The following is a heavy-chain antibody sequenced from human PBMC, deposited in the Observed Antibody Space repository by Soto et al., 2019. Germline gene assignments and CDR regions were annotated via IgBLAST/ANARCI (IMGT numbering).Heavy chain of an antibody. CDR1: GFTFSSYA. D-gene: IGHD6-13*01. J-gene: IGHJ6*01. CDR2: ISYDGSNK. V-gene: IGHV3-30-3*01. Sequence: QVQLVESGGGVVQPGRSLRLSCAASGFTFSSYAMHWVRQAPGKGLEWVAVISYDGSNKYYADSVKGRFTISRDNSKNTLYLQMNSLRAEDTAVYYCARETAAGVYYYYGMDVW. CDR3: ARETAAGVYYYYGMDV.